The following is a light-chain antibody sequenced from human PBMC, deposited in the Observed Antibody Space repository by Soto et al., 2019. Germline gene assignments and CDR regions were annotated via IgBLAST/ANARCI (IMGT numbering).Light chain of an antibody. Sequence: DIQMTQSPSTLSASLGDRVTITCRASQSISSWLAWYQQKPGKAPKLLIYKASSLESGVPSRFSGSGSGTEFTLTISSLQPDDFATYYCQQYNSYPYTFGQGTKVDI. CDR2: KAS. V-gene: IGKV1-5*03. CDR1: QSISSW. CDR3: QQYNSYPYT. J-gene: IGKJ2*01.